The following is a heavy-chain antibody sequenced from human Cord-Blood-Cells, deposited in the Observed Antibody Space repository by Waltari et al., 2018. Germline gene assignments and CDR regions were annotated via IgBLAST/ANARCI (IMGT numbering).Heavy chain of an antibody. J-gene: IGHJ4*02. CDR2: IIPILGTA. D-gene: IGHD3-16*01. Sequence: QVQLVQSGAEVKKPGSSVKVSCKASGGTFSSYAISWVRQAPGQGLEWMGGIIPILGTANYAQKFQGRVTSTADESTGTAYMGRSSLRSEDTAVYYCARDWGTGDYFDYWGQGTLVTVSS. V-gene: IGHV1-69*01. CDR3: ARDWGTGDYFDY. CDR1: GGTFSSYA.